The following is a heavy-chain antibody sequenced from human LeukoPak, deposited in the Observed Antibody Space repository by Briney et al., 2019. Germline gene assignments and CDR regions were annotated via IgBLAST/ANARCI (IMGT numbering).Heavy chain of an antibody. D-gene: IGHD2-21*01. CDR3: ARDRAYEPDC. J-gene: IGHJ4*02. V-gene: IGHV3-7*05. Sequence: GGSLRLSCAASGFTFSNYWMAWVRQAPGKGLEWVTNIREDGGQQFYVDSVKGRFTISRDNAKNSLYLRMNSLRAEDTAVYYCARDRAYEPDCWGQGTLVIVSS. CDR1: GFTFSNYW. CDR2: IREDGGQQ.